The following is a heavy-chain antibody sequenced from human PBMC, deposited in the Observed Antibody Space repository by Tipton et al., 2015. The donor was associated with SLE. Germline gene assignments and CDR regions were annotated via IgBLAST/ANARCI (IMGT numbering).Heavy chain of an antibody. J-gene: IGHJ6*02. Sequence: LRLSCAASGFTFSSYSMNWIRQPPGKGLEWIGEINHSGSTNYNPSLKSRVTISVDTSKNQFSLKLSSVTAADTAVYYCARRAFWSGSGVWGQGTTVTVSS. CDR2: INHSGST. V-gene: IGHV4-34*01. CDR3: ARRAFWSGSGV. D-gene: IGHD3-3*01. CDR1: GFTFSSYS.